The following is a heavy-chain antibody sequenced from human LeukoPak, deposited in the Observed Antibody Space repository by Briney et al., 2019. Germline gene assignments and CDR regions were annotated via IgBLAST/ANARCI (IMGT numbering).Heavy chain of an antibody. J-gene: IGHJ6*02. D-gene: IGHD6-25*01. CDR1: GYIFRDYY. V-gene: IGHV1-2*02. CDR3: SGGLRDV. Sequence: ASVKVSCKASGYIFRDYYINWVRQAPGQGLEWMGWVNPNNGATKYAQKFEGRVTMTSDTSISTAYMEMERLKSDDTAVYYCSGGLRDVWGQGTTVTVSS. CDR2: VNPNNGAT.